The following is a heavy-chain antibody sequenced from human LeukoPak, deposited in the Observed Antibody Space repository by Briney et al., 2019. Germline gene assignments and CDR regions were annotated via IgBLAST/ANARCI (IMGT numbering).Heavy chain of an antibody. J-gene: IGHJ4*02. CDR3: ASPGSTLDY. CDR1: GYTFTSYG. V-gene: IGHV1-18*01. CDR2: ISGYNGNT. Sequence: GASVKVSCKASGYTFTSYGVSWVRQAPGQGLEWMGWISGYNGNTNYAQKIQGRVTMTTDTSTSTAYMELRSLRYDDTAVYCCASPGSTLDYWGQGTLVTVSS.